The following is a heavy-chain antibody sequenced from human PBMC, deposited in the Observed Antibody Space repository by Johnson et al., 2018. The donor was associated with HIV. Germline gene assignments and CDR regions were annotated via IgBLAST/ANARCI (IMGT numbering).Heavy chain of an antibody. CDR1: GFTFSDYY. D-gene: IGHD5-24*01. Sequence: QVQLVESGGGLVKPGGSLRLSCAASGFTFSDYYMNWIRQAPGKGLEWVSYIRSSGSTIYYADSVKGRFTISRDNAKNSLYLQMNSLRAEDTAVYYCARGGDGYNSRFREPFGAFDIWGQGTMVTVSS. J-gene: IGHJ3*02. CDR2: IRSSGSTI. CDR3: ARGGDGYNSRFREPFGAFDI. V-gene: IGHV3-11*04.